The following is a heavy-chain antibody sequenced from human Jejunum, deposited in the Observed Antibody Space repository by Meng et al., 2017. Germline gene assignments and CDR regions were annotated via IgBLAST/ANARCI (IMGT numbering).Heavy chain of an antibody. CDR3: AHRLPLGSPWTWGYFDF. Sequence: ISLEGSGPTLWKPEQTHSLTQTVSGFTLSTNGFGLSWSRHPPGGARECLAIVLWYVYILYSPSLRSSVTITKDTFKNQVDLTMTNIDPVDTGTYFCAHRLPLGSPWTWGYFDFWGQGTLVTVSS. D-gene: IGHD5-12*01. J-gene: IGHJ4*02. CDR2: VLWYVYI. V-gene: IGHV2-5*01. CDR1: GFTLSTNGFG.